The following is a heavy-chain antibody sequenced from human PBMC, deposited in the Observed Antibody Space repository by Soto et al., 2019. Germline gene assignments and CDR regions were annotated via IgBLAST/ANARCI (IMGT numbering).Heavy chain of an antibody. V-gene: IGHV5-51*01. CDR2: IYPGDSDT. J-gene: IGHJ4*02. CDR3: ARGYCSSTSCSEFDY. CDR1: GYSFTSYW. D-gene: IGHD2-2*01. Sequence: GESLKISCKGSGYSFTSYWIGWVRQMPGKGLEWMGIIYPGDSDTRYSQSFQGQVTNSADKSISTAYLQWSTLKASDTAMYYCARGYCSSTSCSEFDYWGQGTLVTVSS.